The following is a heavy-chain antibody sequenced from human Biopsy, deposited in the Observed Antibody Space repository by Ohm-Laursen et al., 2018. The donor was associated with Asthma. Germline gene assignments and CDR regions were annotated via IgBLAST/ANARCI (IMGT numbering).Heavy chain of an antibody. Sequence: SLRLSCTASGFTFRDYYMTWIRQAPGKGLEWVAYISSRDSNIFYADSVKGRFTISRDNAKKSLFLEMNSLTVEDTAVYFCARGYSTSWYFGYWGQGTLVTVSS. D-gene: IGHD6-13*01. V-gene: IGHV3-11*01. CDR3: ARGYSTSWYFGY. J-gene: IGHJ4*02. CDR2: ISSRDSNI. CDR1: GFTFRDYY.